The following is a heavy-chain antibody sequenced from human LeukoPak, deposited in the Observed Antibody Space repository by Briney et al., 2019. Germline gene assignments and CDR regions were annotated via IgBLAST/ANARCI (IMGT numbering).Heavy chain of an antibody. D-gene: IGHD2-15*01. V-gene: IGHV3-23*01. CDR2: ISGSGGST. CDR1: GFPLRSYA. Sequence: GGSLRLSYGPSGFPLRSYAMIDVRQPRGRALEEGAAISGSGGSTYYADSVKGRFTISRDNSKNTLYLQMNSLRAEDTAVYYCAKLPSVVVVAVDAFDIWGQGTMVTVSS. J-gene: IGHJ3*02. CDR3: AKLPSVVVVAVDAFDI.